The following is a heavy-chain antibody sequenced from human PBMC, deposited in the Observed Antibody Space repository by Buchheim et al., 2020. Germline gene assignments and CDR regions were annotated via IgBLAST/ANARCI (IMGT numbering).Heavy chain of an antibody. CDR3: AKDLSLWLGADYFDY. V-gene: IGHV3-23*01. D-gene: IGHD3-10*01. Sequence: EVQLLESGGGLVQPGGSLRLSCAASGFTFSSYVMSWVRQAPGRGLEWVSTISRSARSTYYAASVKGRFTISRDNSKNTLYLQMNSLRAEDTAVYYCAKDLSLWLGADYFDYWGQGTL. CDR1: GFTFSSYV. J-gene: IGHJ4*02. CDR2: ISRSARST.